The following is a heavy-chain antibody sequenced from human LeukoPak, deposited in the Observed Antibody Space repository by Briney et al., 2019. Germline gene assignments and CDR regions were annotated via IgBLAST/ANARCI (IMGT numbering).Heavy chain of an antibody. CDR2: INHSGST. D-gene: IGHD2-2*02. Sequence: PSETLSLTCAVYGGSFSGYYWSWIRQPPGKGLEWIGEINHSGSTNYNPSLKGRVTISVDTSKNQFSLKLSSVTAADTAVYYCARPRKYCSSTSCYRRYNNWFDPWGQGTLVTVSS. J-gene: IGHJ5*02. CDR1: GGSFSGYY. V-gene: IGHV4-34*01. CDR3: ARPRKYCSSTSCYRRYNNWFDP.